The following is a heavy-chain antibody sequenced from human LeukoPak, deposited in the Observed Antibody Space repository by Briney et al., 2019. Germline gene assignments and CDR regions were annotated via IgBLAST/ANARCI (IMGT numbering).Heavy chain of an antibody. D-gene: IGHD5-18*01. J-gene: IGHJ4*02. V-gene: IGHV1-69*13. CDR1: GGTFSSYA. CDR2: IIPIFGTA. CDR3: AREYSYGSYYFDY. Sequence: SVTVSCKASGGTFSSYAISWVRQAPGQGLEWMGGIIPIFGTANYAQKFQGRVTITADESTSTAYMELSSLRSEDTAVYYCAREYSYGSYYFDYWGQGTLVTVSS.